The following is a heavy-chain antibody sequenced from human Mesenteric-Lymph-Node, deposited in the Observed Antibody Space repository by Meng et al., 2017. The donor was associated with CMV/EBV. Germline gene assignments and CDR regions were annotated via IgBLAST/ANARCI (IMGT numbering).Heavy chain of an antibody. CDR2: ITGSGDLT. V-gene: IGHV3-23*01. J-gene: IGHJ4*02. CDR3: AKDRWTIVEYYFDN. Sequence: GESLKISCVASGLRFAENGMSWVRQVPGKGLEWVSSITGSGDLTYYADSVKGRFTISRDNSKNTLHLQMHSLRAEDTALYYCAKDRWTIVEYYFDNWGQGTLVTVSS. D-gene: IGHD2-21*01. CDR1: GLRFAENG.